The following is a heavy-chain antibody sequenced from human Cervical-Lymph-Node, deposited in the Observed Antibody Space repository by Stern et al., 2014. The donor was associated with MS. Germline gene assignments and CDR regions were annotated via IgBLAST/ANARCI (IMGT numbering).Heavy chain of an antibody. CDR3: VRAGATTVTKPKLGYYYYFGMDV. V-gene: IGHV3-21*01. Sequence: EVQLVQSGGGLVKPGGSLRLSCAASGFTFSNYTMNWVRQAPGKGLEWVSSISSRSSYIYYADSVKGRFTISRDNAKNSLHLQMNSLRAEDTALYYCVRAGATTVTKPKLGYYYYFGMDVWGQGTTVTVSS. J-gene: IGHJ6*02. CDR2: ISSRSSYI. CDR1: GFTFSNYT. D-gene: IGHD4-17*01.